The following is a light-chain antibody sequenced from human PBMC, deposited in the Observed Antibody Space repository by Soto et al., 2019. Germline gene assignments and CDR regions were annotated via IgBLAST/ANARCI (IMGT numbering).Light chain of an antibody. Sequence: EIVLTQSPGTLSLSPGERATFSCRAGQSVSSSYLAWYQQKPAQPPRLLIYGASSRATGIPDRFSGSGSGTDFTLTISRLEPEDFAVYYCQQYGSSPHTFGQGTRLEIK. CDR1: QSVSSSY. J-gene: IGKJ5*01. CDR2: GAS. CDR3: QQYGSSPHT. V-gene: IGKV3-20*01.